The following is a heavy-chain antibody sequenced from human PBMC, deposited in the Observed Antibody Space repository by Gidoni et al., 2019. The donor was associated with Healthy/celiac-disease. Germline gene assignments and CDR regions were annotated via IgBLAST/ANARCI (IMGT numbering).Heavy chain of an antibody. CDR1: GGSFSGYY. CDR2: INHSGST. CDR3: ARGRQMATAFDY. J-gene: IGHJ4*02. D-gene: IGHD5-12*01. Sequence: QVQLQQWGAGLLKPSETLSLTCAVYGGSFSGYYWSWIRQPPGKGLEWIGEINHSGSTNYNPSLKSRVTISVDTSKNQFSLKLSSVTAADTAVYYCARGRQMATAFDYWGQGTLVTVSS. V-gene: IGHV4-34*01.